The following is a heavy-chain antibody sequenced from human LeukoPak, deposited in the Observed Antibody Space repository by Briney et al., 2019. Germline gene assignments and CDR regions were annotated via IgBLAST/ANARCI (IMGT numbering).Heavy chain of an antibody. D-gene: IGHD3-10*01. CDR3: AKGGSWHQSIDY. V-gene: IGHV3-21*01. Sequence: PGGSLRLSCAASGFTFSSYSMNWVRQAPGKGLEWVSSISSSSSYIYYADSVKGRFTISRDNAKNSLYLQMNSLRAEDTAVYYCAKGGSWHQSIDYWGQGTLVTVSS. CDR2: ISSSSSYI. J-gene: IGHJ4*02. CDR1: GFTFSSYS.